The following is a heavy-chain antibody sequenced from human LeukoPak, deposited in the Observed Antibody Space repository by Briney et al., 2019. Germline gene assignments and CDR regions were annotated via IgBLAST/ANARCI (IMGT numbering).Heavy chain of an antibody. Sequence: ASVKVSCKTSGYTFTSYGITWVRQAPGQGLEWMGWISAYNGHTNHAQKLQGRVTMTTDTSTSTAYMELRSLRSDDTAVYYCARGENYDILTGYVSWGQGTLVTVSS. CDR3: ARGENYDILTGYVS. CDR2: ISAYNGHT. CDR1: GYTFTSYG. D-gene: IGHD3-9*01. V-gene: IGHV1-18*01. J-gene: IGHJ4*02.